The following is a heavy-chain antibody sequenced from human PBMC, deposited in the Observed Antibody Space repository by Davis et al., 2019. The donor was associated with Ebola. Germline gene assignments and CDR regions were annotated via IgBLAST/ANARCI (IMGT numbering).Heavy chain of an antibody. D-gene: IGHD3-22*01. J-gene: IGHJ4*02. CDR1: GFNFRKYV. CDR2: ISVSGGT. V-gene: IGHV3-23*01. CDR3: ASWEYYYDNSGSRSALY. Sequence: GESLKISCAGSGFNFRKYVMTWVRQAPGKGLEWVSSISVSGGTFYADSVKGRFTITRDNSKNMVYLQMNSLRAEDTAVYYCASWEYYYDNSGSRSALYWGLGTLVTVSS.